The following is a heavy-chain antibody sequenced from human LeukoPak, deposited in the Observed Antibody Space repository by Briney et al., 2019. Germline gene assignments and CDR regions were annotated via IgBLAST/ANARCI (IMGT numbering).Heavy chain of an antibody. J-gene: IGHJ4*02. CDR2: IYYSGST. CDR1: GGSISSYY. V-gene: IGHV4-59*08. D-gene: IGHD5-24*01. CDR3: ARHGWLSVGSAAFDY. Sequence: PSETLSLTCTVSGGSISSYYWSWIRQPPGKGLEWIGYIYYSGSTNYNPSLKRRVTISVDTSKNQFSLKLSSVTAADTAVYYCARHGWLSVGSAAFDYWGQGTLVTVSS.